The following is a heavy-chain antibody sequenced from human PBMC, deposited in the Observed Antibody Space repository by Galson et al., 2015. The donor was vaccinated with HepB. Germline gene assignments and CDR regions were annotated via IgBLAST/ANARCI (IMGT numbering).Heavy chain of an antibody. Sequence: SLRLSCAASGFTFSDYYMSWIRQAPGKGLEWVSYISSSSSYTNYADSVKGRFTISRDNAKNSLYLQMNSLRAEDTAVYYCARCSSYYYGMDVWGQGTTVTVSS. CDR2: ISSSSSYT. CDR3: ARCSSYYYGMDV. CDR1: GFTFSDYY. V-gene: IGHV3-11*06. J-gene: IGHJ6*02. D-gene: IGHD2-15*01.